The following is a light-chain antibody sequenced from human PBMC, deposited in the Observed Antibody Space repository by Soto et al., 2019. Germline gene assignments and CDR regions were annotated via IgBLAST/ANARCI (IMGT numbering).Light chain of an antibody. V-gene: IGKV3-15*01. J-gene: IGKJ5*01. CDR3: QQYNNWPPENT. Sequence: IVMTQFPATLSVSPGERATLSCRASQSVSSDLAWYQQKFGQAPRLLVYGASTRASGIPARFSGSGSGTEFTLTISSLQSEDFAVYYCQQYNNWPPENTFGQGTRLEIK. CDR2: GAS. CDR1: QSVSSD.